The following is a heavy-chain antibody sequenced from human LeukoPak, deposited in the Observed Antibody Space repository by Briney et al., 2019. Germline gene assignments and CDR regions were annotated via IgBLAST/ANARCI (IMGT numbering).Heavy chain of an antibody. V-gene: IGHV4-61*01. J-gene: IGHJ6*03. CDR2: IYYSGST. Sequence: SETLSLTCTVSGDSITSDPYYWSWVRQPPGKGLEWIGYIYYSGSTNYNPSLKSRVTISVDTSKNQFSLKLNSVTAADTAVYYCAKTTVGATIRYYYYMDVWGKGTTVIVSS. D-gene: IGHD1-26*01. CDR1: GDSITSDPYY. CDR3: AKTTVGATIRYYYYMDV.